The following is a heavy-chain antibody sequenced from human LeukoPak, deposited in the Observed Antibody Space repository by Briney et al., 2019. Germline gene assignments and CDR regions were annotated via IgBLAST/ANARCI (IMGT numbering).Heavy chain of an antibody. CDR1: GYTFTGYY. D-gene: IGHD6-19*01. V-gene: IGHV1-2*02. CDR2: INPNSGGT. CDR3: AREPIAVAAIDY. Sequence: GASVKVSCKASGYTFTGYYMHWVRQAPGQGLEWMGWINPNSGGTNYAQKFQGGVTMTRDTSISTAYMELSRLRSDDTAVYYCAREPIAVAAIDYWGQETLVTVSS. J-gene: IGHJ4*02.